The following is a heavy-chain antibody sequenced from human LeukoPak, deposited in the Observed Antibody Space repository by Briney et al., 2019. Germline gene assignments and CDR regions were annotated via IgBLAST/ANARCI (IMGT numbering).Heavy chain of an antibody. Sequence: SQTLSLTCTVSGGSISSGGYYWSWIRQPPGKGLEWIGYIYHSGSTYYNPSLKSRVTISVDRSKNQFSLKLSSVTAADTAVYYCAREPRDDFWSGYYGGYYMDVWGKGTTVTVSS. V-gene: IGHV4-30-2*01. J-gene: IGHJ6*03. D-gene: IGHD3-3*01. CDR3: AREPRDDFWSGYYGGYYMDV. CDR1: GGSISSGGYY. CDR2: IYHSGST.